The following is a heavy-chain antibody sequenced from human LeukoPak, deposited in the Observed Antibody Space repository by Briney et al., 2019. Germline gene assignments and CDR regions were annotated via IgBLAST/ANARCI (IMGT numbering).Heavy chain of an antibody. D-gene: IGHD5-12*01. CDR3: ARDAWLRFHYYYGMDV. CDR2: IYYSGST. Sequence: SETLSLTCTVSGGSVSSGTYYWSWIRQPPGKGLEWIGYIYYSGSTYYNPSLKSRVTISVDTSKNQFSLKLSSVTAADTAVYYCARDAWLRFHYYYGMDVWGQGTTVTVSS. J-gene: IGHJ6*02. CDR1: GGSVSSGTYY. V-gene: IGHV4-31*03.